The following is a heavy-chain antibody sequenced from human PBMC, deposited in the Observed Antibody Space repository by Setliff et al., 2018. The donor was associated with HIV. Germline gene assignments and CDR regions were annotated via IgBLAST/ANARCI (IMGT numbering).Heavy chain of an antibody. D-gene: IGHD2-15*01. CDR2: INPSSGST. Sequence: ASVKVSCKASGYTFTSYYMHWVRQAPGQGLEWMGIINPSSGSTTYAQKFQARVTMTRDTSTSTVYLELRSLRPDDTAVYYCAGYREGYCSGDNCYSGNESWGQGTLVTVSS. CDR3: AGYREGYCSGDNCYSGNES. CDR1: GYTFTSYY. J-gene: IGHJ5*02. V-gene: IGHV1-46*01.